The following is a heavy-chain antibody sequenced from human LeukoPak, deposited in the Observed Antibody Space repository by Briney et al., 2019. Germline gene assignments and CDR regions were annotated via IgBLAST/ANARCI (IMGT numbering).Heavy chain of an antibody. CDR1: GYSFTSYW. Sequence: GESLKISCKGSGYSFTSYWIGWVRQLPGKGLEWMGIIYPGDSGTTYSPSFQGQVTISADKSISTAYLQWSSLKASDTAMYYCARPNPHYCSGGSCYSGVYYFDYWGQGTLVTVSS. CDR2: IYPGDSGT. CDR3: ARPNPHYCSGGSCYSGVYYFDY. V-gene: IGHV5-51*01. D-gene: IGHD2-15*01. J-gene: IGHJ4*02.